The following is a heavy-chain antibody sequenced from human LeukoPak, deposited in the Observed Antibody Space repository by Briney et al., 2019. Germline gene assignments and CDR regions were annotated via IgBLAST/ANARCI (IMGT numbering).Heavy chain of an antibody. Sequence: PGGSLRLSCAVSGFTFSSYVVSWVRQAPGKGLEWVSAISGSGGSTYYADSVKGRFTISRDNSKNTLYLQMNSLRAEDTAVYYCAKNPTRGSWTLGDYWGQGTLVTVSS. J-gene: IGHJ4*02. V-gene: IGHV3-23*01. CDR1: GFTFSSYV. CDR3: AKNPTRGSWTLGDY. CDR2: ISGSGGST. D-gene: IGHD6-13*01.